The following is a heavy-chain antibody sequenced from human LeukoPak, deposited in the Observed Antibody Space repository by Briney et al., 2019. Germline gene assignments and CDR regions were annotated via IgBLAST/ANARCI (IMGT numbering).Heavy chain of an antibody. CDR3: ASHYDSSGYPNP. V-gene: IGHV1-69*13. Sequence: SVKVSCKASGGTFSSYAISWVRQAPGQGLEWMGGIIPIFGTANYAQKFQGRVTITADESTSTAYTELSSLRSEDTAVYYCASHYDSSGYPNPWGQGTLVTVSS. CDR2: IIPIFGTA. CDR1: GGTFSSYA. D-gene: IGHD3-22*01. J-gene: IGHJ5*02.